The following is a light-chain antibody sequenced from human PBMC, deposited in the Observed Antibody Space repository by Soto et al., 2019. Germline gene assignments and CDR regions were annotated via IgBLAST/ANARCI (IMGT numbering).Light chain of an antibody. CDR2: DII. J-gene: IGLJ1*01. CDR3: VSFTTSRSYV. V-gene: IGLV2-14*03. Sequence: QSVLTQPASVSGSPGQSITISCTGTSSDVGAYIFVSWYQQHPGKAPTLMIYDIINRPSGVSNRCSGSKSGNTASLTISGLQAEDEADYYCVSFTTSRSYVFGNGTKLTVL. CDR1: SSDVGAYIF.